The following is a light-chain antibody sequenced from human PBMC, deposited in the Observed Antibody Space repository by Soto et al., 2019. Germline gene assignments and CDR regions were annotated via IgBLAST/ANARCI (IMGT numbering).Light chain of an antibody. CDR2: EGS. V-gene: IGLV2-23*01. CDR3: FSYAGSGTVV. CDR1: SSDVGNYNL. Sequence: QSALTQPASVSGSPGQSITISCTGTSSDVGNYNLVSWYQQHPGKAPKLMIYEGSKRPSGVSNRFSGSKSGNTASLTISGLQAEDEANYYCFSYAGSGTVVFGGGTKLTVL. J-gene: IGLJ2*01.